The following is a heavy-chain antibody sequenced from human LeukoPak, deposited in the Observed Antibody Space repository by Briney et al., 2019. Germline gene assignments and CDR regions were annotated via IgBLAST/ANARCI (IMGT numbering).Heavy chain of an antibody. CDR3: ATTPRGSGYYT. D-gene: IGHD5-12*01. CDR1: GYSFTSYY. J-gene: IGHJ4*02. CDR2: IDPSGGRT. V-gene: IGHV1-46*01. Sequence: ASVKVSCKASGYSFTSYYMHWVRQAPGQGFEYLGRIDPSGGRTTYAQKFQGRVTLTRDTPTTLVHMELSSLRSDDTAVYYCATTPRGSGYYTWGQGTLVTVSS.